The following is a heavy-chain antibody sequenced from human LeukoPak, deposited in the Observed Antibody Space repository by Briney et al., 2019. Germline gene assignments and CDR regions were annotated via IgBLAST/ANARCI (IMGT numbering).Heavy chain of an antibody. J-gene: IGHJ4*02. CDR2: IKQDGSEK. CDR1: GFTFSSYW. Sequence: GGSLRLSCAASGFTFSSYWMSWVRQAPGKGLEWVANIKQDGSEKYYVDSVKGRFTISRDNAKNSLYLQMNSLRAEDTAVYFCTRVHSSSWAFDFWAQGTLVTVSS. CDR3: TRVHSSSWAFDF. V-gene: IGHV3-7*01. D-gene: IGHD6-13*01.